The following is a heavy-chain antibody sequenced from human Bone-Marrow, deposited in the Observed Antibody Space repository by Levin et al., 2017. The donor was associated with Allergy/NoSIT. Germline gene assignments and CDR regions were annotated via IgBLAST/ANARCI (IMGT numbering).Heavy chain of an antibody. CDR1: GFSFSSYG. D-gene: IGHD6-19*01. J-gene: IGHJ4*02. CDR3: ARDARVRQAVAAFDL. CDR2: IWYDRSEQ. Sequence: GESLKISCAASGFSFSSYGMHWVRQAPGKGLEWVAVIWYDRSEQYYIDSVKGRFTISRDNSKNTVYLQMNSLRVEDTALYYCARDARVRQAVAAFDLWGQGTLVTVSS. V-gene: IGHV3-33*01.